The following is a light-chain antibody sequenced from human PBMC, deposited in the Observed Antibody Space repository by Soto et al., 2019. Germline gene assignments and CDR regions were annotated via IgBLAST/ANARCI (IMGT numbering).Light chain of an antibody. J-gene: IGLJ3*02. CDR3: CSNAGSTAWV. CDR1: SSDVGYYKH. CDR2: GDS. V-gene: IGLV2-23*01. Sequence: QSALTQPASVSGSPGQSITISCTGTSSDVGYYKHVSWYQQHPGRAPKVLIYGDSKRPSGVSNRFSGSKSGNTASLTISGLQPEDEADYYCCSNAGSTAWVFGGGTKVTVL.